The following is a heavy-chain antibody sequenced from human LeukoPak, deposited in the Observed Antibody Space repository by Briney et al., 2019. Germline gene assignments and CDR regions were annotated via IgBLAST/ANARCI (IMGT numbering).Heavy chain of an antibody. V-gene: IGHV4-4*07. CDR2: IYTSGST. CDR1: GGSMSSYY. D-gene: IGHD1-26*01. Sequence: SETLSLTCTVSGGSMSSYYWNWIRQPAGKGLEWIGRIYTSGSTNYNPSLKSRVTMSVDTSKNQFSLRLSSVTAADTAVYYCARDHYSGSYPDWGQGTLVTVSS. CDR3: ARDHYSGSYPD. J-gene: IGHJ4*02.